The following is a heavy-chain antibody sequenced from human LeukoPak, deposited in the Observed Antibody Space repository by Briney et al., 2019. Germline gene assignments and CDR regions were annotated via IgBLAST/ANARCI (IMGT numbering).Heavy chain of an antibody. CDR2: INHSGST. J-gene: IGHJ4*02. Sequence: SETLSLTCAVYGGSFSGYYWSWIRQPPGKGLEWIGEINHSGSTNYNPSLKSRVTISVDTSKNQFSLKLSSVTAADTAVYYCARTDGYSYGFPRDYWGQGTLGSVSS. CDR1: GGSFSGYY. D-gene: IGHD5-18*01. V-gene: IGHV4-34*01. CDR3: ARTDGYSYGFPRDY.